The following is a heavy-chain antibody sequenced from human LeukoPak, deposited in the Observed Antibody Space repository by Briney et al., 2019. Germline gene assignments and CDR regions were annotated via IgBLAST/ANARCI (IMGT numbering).Heavy chain of an antibody. D-gene: IGHD6-13*01. CDR3: ARGWYSSSWVDP. CDR1: GGSFSGYY. V-gene: IGHV4-34*01. CDR2: INHSGST. Sequence: SVTLSLPCGVYGGSFSGYYWSWIREPPGNGLEWIGEINHSGSTNYNPSLKSRVTISVDTSKNQFSLKLSSVTAADTAVYYCARGWYSSSWVDPWGQGTLVTVSS. J-gene: IGHJ5*02.